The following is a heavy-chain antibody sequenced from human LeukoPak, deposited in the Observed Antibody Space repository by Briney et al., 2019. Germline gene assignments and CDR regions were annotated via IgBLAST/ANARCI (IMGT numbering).Heavy chain of an antibody. CDR1: GCTVSSNY. Sequence: PGGSLRLFCAASGCTVSSNYMSWVRQAPGKGLEWVSIIYSGGSTFYADSVKGRFTISRDNSKNTLYLQMNSLRAEDTAVYYCARGGSYLSAFDIWGQGTMVTVSS. V-gene: IGHV3-53*01. J-gene: IGHJ3*02. CDR2: IYSGGST. CDR3: ARGGSYLSAFDI. D-gene: IGHD1-26*01.